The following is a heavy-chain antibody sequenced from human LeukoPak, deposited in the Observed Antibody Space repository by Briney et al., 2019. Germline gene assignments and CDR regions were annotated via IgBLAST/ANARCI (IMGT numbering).Heavy chain of an antibody. CDR1: GFTFSSYA. CDR3: AKLETDSGWPEGPYYFDY. CDR2: ISGSGGST. J-gene: IGHJ4*02. V-gene: IGHV3-23*01. Sequence: QPGGSLRLSCAASGFTFSSYAMSWVRQAPGKGLEWVSAISGSGGSTYYADSVKGRFTISRDNSKNTLYLQMNSLRAEDTAVYYCAKLETDSGWPEGPYYFDYWGQGTLVTVSS. D-gene: IGHD6-19*01.